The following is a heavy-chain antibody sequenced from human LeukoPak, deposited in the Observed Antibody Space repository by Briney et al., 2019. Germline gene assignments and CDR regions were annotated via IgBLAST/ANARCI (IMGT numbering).Heavy chain of an antibody. CDR2: IASDGSST. CDR3: ARGRPHGNDY. D-gene: IGHD4-23*01. Sequence: GGSLRLSCAGSGFTFSNYAMNWVRQAPGKGLVWVSRIASDGSSTTYADSVKGRFSISRDNTKNTLYLQMNSLRVEDTAVYYCARGRPHGNDYWGQGTLVTVSS. V-gene: IGHV3-74*01. CDR1: GFTFSNYA. J-gene: IGHJ4*02.